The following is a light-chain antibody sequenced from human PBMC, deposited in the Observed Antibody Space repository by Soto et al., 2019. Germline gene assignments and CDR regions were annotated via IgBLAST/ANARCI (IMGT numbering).Light chain of an antibody. J-gene: IGKJ3*01. CDR3: LQHDTCPFT. V-gene: IGKV1-17*01. CDR2: AAS. CDR1: QGINNL. Sequence: DIPMTQSPSSLSASVGDRVTITCRASQGINNLFGWYQQGPGKAPKRLSYAASNLEGGVPSRFSGSGSVTEFTLTISRLQPEDFATYSCLQHDTCPFTFGPGTKVDVK.